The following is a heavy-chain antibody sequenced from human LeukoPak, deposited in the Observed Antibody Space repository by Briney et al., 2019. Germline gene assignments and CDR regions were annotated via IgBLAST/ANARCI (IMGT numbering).Heavy chain of an antibody. V-gene: IGHV3-23*01. J-gene: IGHJ6*03. Sequence: GGSLRLSCAASGFTFSSYAMSWVRQAPGKGLEWVSTITGSGDNTYYADSVKGRFTILKDNSKNTLYLQMNSLRAEDTAVYYCAKAPFSDNHYMDVWGKGTTVTVSS. CDR1: GFTFSSYA. CDR3: AKAPFSDNHYMDV. CDR2: ITGSGDNT. D-gene: IGHD1-1*01.